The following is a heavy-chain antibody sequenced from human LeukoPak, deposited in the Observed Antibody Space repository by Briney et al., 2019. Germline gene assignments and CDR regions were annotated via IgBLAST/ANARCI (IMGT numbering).Heavy chain of an antibody. CDR1: GGTFSSYA. CDR2: IIPIFGTA. Sequence: SVKASCKASGGTFSSYAISWVRQAPGQGLEWMGGIIPIFGTANYAQKFQGRVTITTDESTSTAYMELSSLRSEDTAVYYCARQRRVYGSGSYYQFDYWGQGTLVTVSS. J-gene: IGHJ4*02. D-gene: IGHD3-10*01. CDR3: ARQRRVYGSGSYYQFDY. V-gene: IGHV1-69*05.